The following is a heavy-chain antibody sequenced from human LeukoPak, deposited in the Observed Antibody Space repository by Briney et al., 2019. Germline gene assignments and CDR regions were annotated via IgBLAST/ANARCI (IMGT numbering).Heavy chain of an antibody. V-gene: IGHV5-51*01. CDR1: GYSFTNSW. Sequence: GESLKISWQGSGYSFTNSWIGWVRQMPGKGLEWMGVIYPSDSDTRYSPSFQGQVTISADKSISTAYLQWSRLKASDTAMYYGARPGGSWNEVDYWGQGTLVTVSS. CDR3: ARPGGSWNEVDY. CDR2: IYPSDSDT. J-gene: IGHJ4*02. D-gene: IGHD1-1*01.